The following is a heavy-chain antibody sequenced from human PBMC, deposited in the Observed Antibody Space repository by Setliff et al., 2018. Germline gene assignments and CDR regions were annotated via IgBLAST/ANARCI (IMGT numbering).Heavy chain of an antibody. CDR1: GGSISSSNYY. V-gene: IGHV4-39*01. CDR2: IYHRGST. Sequence: SETLSLTCTVSGGSISSSNYYWGWIRQPPGKGLEWIGSIYHRGSTYYNPSLKSRVTISVDTSNNHFSLKLSSVTAADTAVYYCARHVGSRGRGYNYYYYYMDVWGKETTVTVSS. D-gene: IGHD3-10*01. J-gene: IGHJ6*03. CDR3: ARHVGSRGRGYNYYYYYMDV.